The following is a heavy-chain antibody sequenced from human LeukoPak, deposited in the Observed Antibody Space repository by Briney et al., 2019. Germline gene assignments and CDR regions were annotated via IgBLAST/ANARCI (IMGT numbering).Heavy chain of an antibody. CDR2: IYYSGST. V-gene: IGHV4-59*01. D-gene: IGHD5-18*01. CDR3: AKDLRGYNYGPFDY. CDR1: GGSISSYY. J-gene: IGHJ4*02. Sequence: PSETLSLTCTVSGGSISSYYWSWIRQPPGKGLEWIGYIYYSGSTNYNPSLKSRVTISVDTSKNQFSLKLSSVTAADTAVYYCAKDLRGYNYGPFDYWGQGTLVTVSS.